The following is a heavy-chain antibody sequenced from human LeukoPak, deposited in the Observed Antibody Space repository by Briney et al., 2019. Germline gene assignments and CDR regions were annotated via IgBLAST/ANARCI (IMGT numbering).Heavy chain of an antibody. Sequence: SETLSLTCTVSGRSISSSSYYCGWIRQPPGKGLEWIGSIYYSGSTYYNPSLKSRVTISGDTSKNQFSLKMSSVTAADTAVYYCARPNSLDCSGGSCYHNWFDPWGQGTLVTVSS. D-gene: IGHD2-15*01. V-gene: IGHV4-39*01. CDR3: ARPNSLDCSGGSCYHNWFDP. CDR2: IYYSGST. CDR1: GRSISSSSYY. J-gene: IGHJ5*02.